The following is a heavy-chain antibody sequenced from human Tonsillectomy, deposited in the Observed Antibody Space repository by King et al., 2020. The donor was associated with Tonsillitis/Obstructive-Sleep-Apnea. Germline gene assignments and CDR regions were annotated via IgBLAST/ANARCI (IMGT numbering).Heavy chain of an antibody. CDR1: GGSFSGSY. D-gene: IGHD2-15*01. CDR3: ARGDIVVVVAARDYYSYMDA. Sequence: VQLQQWGAGLLKPSETLSLTCAVYGGSFSGSYWSWIRQPPGKGLEWIGEINHSGSTNYNPSLKSRVTISVDTSKNQFSLKLSSVTAADTAVYYCARGDIVVVVAARDYYSYMDAWGKGTTVTVSS. J-gene: IGHJ6*03. V-gene: IGHV4-34*01. CDR2: INHSGST.